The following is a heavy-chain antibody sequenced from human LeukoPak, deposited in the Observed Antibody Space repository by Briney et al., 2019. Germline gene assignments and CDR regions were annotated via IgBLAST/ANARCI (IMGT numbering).Heavy chain of an antibody. CDR3: VREGYGPGNYPFAY. CDR2: IDRGGGEK. D-gene: IGHD3-10*01. Sequence: PGGPLRLSCAASGCTFSSHWMHWVRQAPGKGLVWLSRIDRGGGEKIAADSVTGRFPISRDNPKTTLYLQMKSLRAEATAVYYCVREGYGPGNYPFAYCGQGTLVTVSS. V-gene: IGHV3-74*01. CDR1: GCTFSSHW. J-gene: IGHJ4*02.